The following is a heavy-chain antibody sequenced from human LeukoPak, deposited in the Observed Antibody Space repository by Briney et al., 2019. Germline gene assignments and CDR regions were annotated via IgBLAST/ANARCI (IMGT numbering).Heavy chain of an antibody. Sequence: GGSLRLSCAASGFTVSSNYMSWVRHALGGGLEWGSVIYSGGSTYYAYSVKGRFTISRDNSKNTLYLQMNSLRAEDTAVYYCAGPGSSWYSFGMDVWGQGATVTASS. CDR1: GFTVSSNY. V-gene: IGHV3-66*01. D-gene: IGHD6-13*01. CDR3: AGPGSSWYSFGMDV. J-gene: IGHJ6*02. CDR2: IYSGGST.